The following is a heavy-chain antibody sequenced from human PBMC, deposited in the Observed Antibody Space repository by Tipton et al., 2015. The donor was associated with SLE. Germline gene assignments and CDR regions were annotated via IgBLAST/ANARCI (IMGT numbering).Heavy chain of an antibody. J-gene: IGHJ4*02. CDR3: ARRVVGGHARVDY. Sequence: PGLVKPSETLSLTCTVSGGSIRSYYWNWIRQPPGKGLEYIGYIDTSGSTNYNPSLKSRVTISVDTSKSQFSLKLNSVTAADTAVYYCARRVVGGHARVDYWGQGTLVTVSS. D-gene: IGHD5/OR15-5a*01. CDR2: IDTSGST. CDR1: GGSIRSYY. V-gene: IGHV4-4*08.